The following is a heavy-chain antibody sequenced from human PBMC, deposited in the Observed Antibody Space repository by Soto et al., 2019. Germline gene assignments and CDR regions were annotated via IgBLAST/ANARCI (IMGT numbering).Heavy chain of an antibody. V-gene: IGHV2-5*02. D-gene: IGHD2-2*01. CDR3: AHSTCSSTSCLLFDY. CDR1: GFSLSTSGVG. J-gene: IGHJ4*02. CDR2: IYWDDDK. Sequence: QITLKESGPTLVKPTQTLTLTCTFSGFSLSTSGVGVGWIRQPPGKALEWLALIYWDDDKRYSPSLKSRLTIIKDTSKNQVVRTMTDMYPVDTATYYCAHSTCSSTSCLLFDYWGQGTLVTVSS.